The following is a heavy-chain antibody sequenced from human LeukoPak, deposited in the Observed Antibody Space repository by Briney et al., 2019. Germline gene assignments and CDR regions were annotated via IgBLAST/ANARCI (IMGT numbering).Heavy chain of an antibody. CDR1: AHSVICVRRD. CDR2: IDTTGCT. D-gene: IGHD2-2*01. J-gene: IGHJ6*03. CDR3: ARESRDIVAVMAAPCSYHYYIDG. Sequence: PSQTLSLTFSVSAHSVICVRRDRRWPRQPAGRGLGLIARIDTTGCTNYYPSLESRVTISVDRSNNQFSLKLTSVTAADAALYYCARESRDIVAVMAAPCSYHYYIDGWGKGTTVTVS. V-gene: IGHV4-61*02.